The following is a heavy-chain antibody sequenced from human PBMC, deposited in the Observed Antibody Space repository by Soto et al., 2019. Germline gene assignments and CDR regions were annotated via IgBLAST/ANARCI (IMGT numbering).Heavy chain of an antibody. CDR3: ARGGIPAGRCTNRRSFDS. V-gene: IGHV3-23*01. Sequence: EVQLLESGGGVVQPGGSLRLSCAASGFTFSSYAMSWVRQAPGTGLEWVISISGSGGTTYSADSVRGRFTISRDNSKNTLYLQMISLRAEDTAVYYCARGGIPAGRCTNRRSFDSWGQGTLVTVSS. J-gene: IGHJ4*02. CDR2: ISGSGGTT. CDR1: GFTFSSYA. D-gene: IGHD4-17*01.